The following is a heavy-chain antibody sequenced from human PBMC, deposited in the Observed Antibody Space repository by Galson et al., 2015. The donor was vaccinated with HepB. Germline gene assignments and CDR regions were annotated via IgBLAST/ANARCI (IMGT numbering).Heavy chain of an antibody. CDR3: AGVRWVDRAFDI. CDR2: ISTDGDP. J-gene: IGHJ3*02. Sequence: SLRLSCAASGFTFSTYDLHWVRQVTGKGLERVSAISTDGDPFYADSVRGRFTISRENAKNSWYLQMNSLRVKDTAVYYCAGVRWVDRAFDIWGQRTMVTVSS. V-gene: IGHV3-13*05. D-gene: IGHD4-23*01. CDR1: GFTFSTYD.